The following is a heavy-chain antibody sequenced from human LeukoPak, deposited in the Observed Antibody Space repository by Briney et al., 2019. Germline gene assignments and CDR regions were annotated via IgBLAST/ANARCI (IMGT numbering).Heavy chain of an antibody. CDR2: ISYDGSNK. D-gene: IGHD6-13*01. CDR1: GFTFNDYA. J-gene: IGHJ4*02. Sequence: GGSLRLSCAPSGFTFNDYAMHWVRQAPGKGPEWVAVISYDGSNKYYADSVKGRFTISRDNSKNTLYLQMNSLRAEDTAIYYCARSIPYGTTWYGRSDFWGQGTLVTVSS. CDR3: ARSIPYGTTWYGRSDF. V-gene: IGHV3-30-3*01.